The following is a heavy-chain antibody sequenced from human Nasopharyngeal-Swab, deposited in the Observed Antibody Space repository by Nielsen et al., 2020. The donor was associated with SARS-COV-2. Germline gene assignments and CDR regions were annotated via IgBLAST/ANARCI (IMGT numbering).Heavy chain of an antibody. J-gene: IGHJ6*02. D-gene: IGHD4-17*01. V-gene: IGHV3-15*01. CDR1: GLTFRNAW. Sequence: GGSLRLSCAASGLTFRNAWMNWVRQVPGRGLEWVGRIKSKTDGGATDYAAPVKGRFSISRDDSKNTIYVQMNSLKTEDTAVYYCTTYYGDSHSYFYYHAVDVWGQGTTVTVSS. CDR3: TTYYGDSHSYFYYHAVDV. CDR2: IKSKTDGGAT.